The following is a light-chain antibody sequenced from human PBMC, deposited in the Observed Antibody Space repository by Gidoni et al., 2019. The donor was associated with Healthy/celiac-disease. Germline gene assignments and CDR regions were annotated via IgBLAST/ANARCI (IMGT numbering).Light chain of an antibody. CDR2: AAS. V-gene: IGKV1-39*01. CDR1: QSISSY. Sequence: DIQMTQSPSSLSASVGDRVTIPCRASQSISSYLNWYQQKPGKAPTLLIYAASSLQSGVPSRFSGSGSGTDLTLTISSLQPEDFATYYCKQSYSTLTVXPXTKVDIK. J-gene: IGKJ3*01. CDR3: KQSYSTLT.